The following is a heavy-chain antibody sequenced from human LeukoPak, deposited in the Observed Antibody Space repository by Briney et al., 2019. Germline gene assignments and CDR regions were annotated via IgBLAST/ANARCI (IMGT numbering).Heavy chain of an antibody. V-gene: IGHV4-34*01. CDR3: ARVKWWPVRYYYYGMDV. D-gene: IGHD2-15*01. J-gene: IGHJ6*02. Sequence: SETLSLTCAVYGRSFSGYYWSWILQPPGKGLEWIVEINHSGSTNYNPSLKSRVTISVDTSKNQFSLKLSSVTAADTAVYYCARVKWWPVRYYYYGMDVWGQGTTVTVSS. CDR1: GRSFSGYY. CDR2: INHSGST.